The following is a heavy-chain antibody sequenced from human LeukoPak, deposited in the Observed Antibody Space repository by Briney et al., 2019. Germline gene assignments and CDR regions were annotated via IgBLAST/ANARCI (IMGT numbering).Heavy chain of an antibody. Sequence: PGGSLRLSCAASGFTFSNSAMSWVRQAPGKGLEWVPTLSGSGITTYYADSVKGRFTISRDNSKNTLYLQMNSLRAEDTAVYYCARGRGAAAGKNYMDVWGKGTTVTVSS. CDR3: ARGRGAAAGKNYMDV. CDR2: LSGSGITT. J-gene: IGHJ6*03. V-gene: IGHV3-23*01. CDR1: GFTFSNSA. D-gene: IGHD6-13*01.